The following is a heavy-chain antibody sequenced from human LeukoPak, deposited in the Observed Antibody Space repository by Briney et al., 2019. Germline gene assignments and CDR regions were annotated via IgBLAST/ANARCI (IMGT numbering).Heavy chain of an antibody. J-gene: IGHJ5*02. CDR3: ARSSGNYYSWFDP. CDR1: GFTFSNYW. CDR2: TNSDGSST. D-gene: IGHD1-26*01. Sequence: GGSLRLSCAASGFTFSNYWMSWVRQAPGKGLVWVSRTNSDGSSTSYADSVKGRFTISRDNAKNTLYLQMNSLRAEDTAVYYCARSSGNYYSWFDPWGQGTLVTVSS. V-gene: IGHV3-74*01.